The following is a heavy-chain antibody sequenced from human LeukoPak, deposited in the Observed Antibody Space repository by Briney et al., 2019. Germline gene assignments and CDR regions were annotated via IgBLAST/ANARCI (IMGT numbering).Heavy chain of an antibody. D-gene: IGHD6-13*01. CDR3: AGITADGTNY. J-gene: IGHJ4*02. CDR1: GGSISSYY. Sequence: LSLTCTVSGGSISSYYWSWIRQPPGKGLEWVSFINAGGNSIHYADSVRGRFTISRDNAKNSLNLQMNSLRADDTALYYCAGITADGTNYWGQGSLVTVSS. V-gene: IGHV3-11*01. CDR2: INAGGNSI.